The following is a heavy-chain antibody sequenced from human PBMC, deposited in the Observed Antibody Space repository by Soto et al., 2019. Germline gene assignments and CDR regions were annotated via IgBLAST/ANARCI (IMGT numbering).Heavy chain of an antibody. CDR3: AKIGYCSSTSCSPDY. J-gene: IGHJ4*02. CDR1: GFTFHDYA. V-gene: IGHV3-9*01. D-gene: IGHD2-2*01. Sequence: EVQLVESGGGLVQPGRSLRLSCAASGFTFHDYAMHWVRQAPGKGLEWVSGISWNSGSIGYADSVKGRFTISRDNAKNSLYLPMNSLRAEDTALYYCAKIGYCSSTSCSPDYWGQGTLVSVSS. CDR2: ISWNSGSI.